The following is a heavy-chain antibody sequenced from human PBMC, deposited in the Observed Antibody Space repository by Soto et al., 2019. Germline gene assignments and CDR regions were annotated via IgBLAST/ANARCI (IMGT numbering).Heavy chain of an antibody. Sequence: QVQLVQSGAEVRKPGASLKVSCKASGYTFTNYHMHWVRQAPGQGLEWMGIINPSGGSTYYAQKYQGRVTMPRDTSPSTVYMELSSLRSEDTAVYYCARDRLMVYDKYGMDVWGQGTTVTVSS. J-gene: IGHJ6*02. D-gene: IGHD2-8*01. CDR1: GYTFTNYH. CDR2: INPSGGST. V-gene: IGHV1-46*01. CDR3: ARDRLMVYDKYGMDV.